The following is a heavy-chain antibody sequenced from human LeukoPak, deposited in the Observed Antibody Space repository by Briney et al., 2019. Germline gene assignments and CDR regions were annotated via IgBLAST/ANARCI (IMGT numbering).Heavy chain of an antibody. V-gene: IGHV4-59*01. J-gene: IGHJ3*02. CDR1: GGSISSYY. CDR2: IYYSGST. D-gene: IGHD1-26*01. Sequence: SETLSLTCTVSGGSISSYYWSWIRQPPGKGLEWIGYIYYSGSTSYDPSLKSRVTISVDTSKKQFSLKLSSVTAADTAFYYCARYIVSYPHDAFDIWGQGTMVTVSS. CDR3: ARYIVSYPHDAFDI.